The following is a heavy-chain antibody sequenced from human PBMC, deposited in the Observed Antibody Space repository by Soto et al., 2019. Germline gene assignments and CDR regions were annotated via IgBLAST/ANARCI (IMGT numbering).Heavy chain of an antibody. CDR1: GYTFTGYY. V-gene: IGHV1-2*04. J-gene: IGHJ5*02. CDR2: INPNSGGT. D-gene: IGHD6-19*01. Sequence: GASVKVSCKASGYTFTGYYMHWVRQAPGQGLEWMGWINPNSGGTNYAQKFQGWVTMTRDTSISTAYMELSRLRSDDTAVYYCARGGLYGYSSGWFNWFDPWGQGTLVTVSS. CDR3: ARGGLYGYSSGWFNWFDP.